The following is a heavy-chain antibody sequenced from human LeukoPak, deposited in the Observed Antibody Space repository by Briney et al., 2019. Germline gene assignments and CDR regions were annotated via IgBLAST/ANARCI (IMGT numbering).Heavy chain of an antibody. CDR2: ISGSGGST. J-gene: IGHJ1*01. Sequence: GGSLRLSCAASGFTFSSYAMSWVRQAPGKGLEWVSAISGSGGSTYYADSVKGRFTISRDNSKNTLYLQMNSLRAEDTAVYYCARKGQGSNWAAEYFQNWGQGTLVTVSS. CDR3: ARKGQGSNWAAEYFQN. CDR1: GFTFSSYA. D-gene: IGHD6-13*01. V-gene: IGHV3-23*01.